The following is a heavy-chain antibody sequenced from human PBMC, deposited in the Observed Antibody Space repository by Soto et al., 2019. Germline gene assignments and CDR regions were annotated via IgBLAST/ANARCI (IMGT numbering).Heavy chain of an antibody. CDR2: IIAYHGIT. V-gene: IGHV1-18*01. D-gene: IGHD1-26*01. CDR1: GGTFSSYT. J-gene: IGHJ5*02. CDR3: ARDPPFYSGSYSNWFDP. Sequence: ASVKVSCKASGGTFSSYTISWVRQAPGQGLEWMGWIIAYHGITNYAQKLQGRVTMTTDTSTSTAYMELRSLRSDDTAVYYCARDPPFYSGSYSNWFDPWGQGTLVTVSS.